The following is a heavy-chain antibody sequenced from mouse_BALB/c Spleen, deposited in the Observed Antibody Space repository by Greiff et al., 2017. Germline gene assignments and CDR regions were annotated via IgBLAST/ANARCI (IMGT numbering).Heavy chain of an antibody. CDR1: GYSITSGYY. CDR3: AREDGNYRFAY. V-gene: IGHV3-6*02. CDR2: ISYDGSN. Sequence: EVKLMESGPGLVKPSQSLSLTCSVTGYSITSGYYWNWIRQFPGNKLEWMGYISYDGSNNYNPSLKNRISITRDTSKNQFFLKLNSVTTEDTATYYCAREDGNYRFAYWGQGTLVTVSA. D-gene: IGHD2-1*01. J-gene: IGHJ3*01.